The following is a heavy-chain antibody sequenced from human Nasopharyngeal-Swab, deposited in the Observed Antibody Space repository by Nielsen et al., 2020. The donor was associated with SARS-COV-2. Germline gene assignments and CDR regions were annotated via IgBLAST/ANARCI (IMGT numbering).Heavy chain of an antibody. Sequence: PGKGLEWVAVISYDGSNKYYADSVKGRFTISRDNSKNTLYLQMNSLRAEDTAVYYCARAPSPPYSSSYYYYGMDVWGQGTTVTVSS. V-gene: IGHV3-30*04. D-gene: IGHD6-6*01. J-gene: IGHJ6*02. CDR3: ARAPSPPYSSSYYYYGMDV. CDR2: ISYDGSNK.